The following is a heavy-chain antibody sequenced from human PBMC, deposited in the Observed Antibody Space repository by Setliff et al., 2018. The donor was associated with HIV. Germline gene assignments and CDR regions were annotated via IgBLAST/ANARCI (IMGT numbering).Heavy chain of an antibody. D-gene: IGHD6-13*01. CDR1: GGSISSHY. V-gene: IGHV4-59*11. J-gene: IGHJ2*01. CDR2: IYNTGST. Sequence: PSETLSLTCTVSGGSISSHYWSWIRQPPGKGLEWIGYIYNTGSTNYNSSLKSRVTLSVDTSKNHFSLKLRSVTAADTAVYYCARPRGPTAAGTLWYFDLWGRGTLVTVSS. CDR3: ARPRGPTAAGTLWYFDL.